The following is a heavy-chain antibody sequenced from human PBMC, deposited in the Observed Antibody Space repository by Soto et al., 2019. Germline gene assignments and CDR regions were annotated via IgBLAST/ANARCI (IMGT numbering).Heavy chain of an antibody. CDR2: IYHSGST. CDR3: GTRWLLSQLDAFDI. V-gene: IGHV4-4*02. J-gene: IGHJ3*02. D-gene: IGHD3-3*01. Sequence: QVQLQESGPGLVKPSGTLSLTCAVSGGSISSSNWWSWVRQPPGKGQEWIGEIYHSGSTNYNPSLKSRVTIAVDKSKNQFSLKLSSVTAADTAVYYCGTRWLLSQLDAFDIWGQGTMVTVSS. CDR1: GGSISSSNW.